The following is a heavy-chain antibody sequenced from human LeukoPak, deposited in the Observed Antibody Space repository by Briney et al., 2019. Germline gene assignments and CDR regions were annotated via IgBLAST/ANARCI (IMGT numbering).Heavy chain of an antibody. CDR3: ARDRSTMVRGYNFDY. Sequence: PGGSLRLSCAASGFTFSSYGMNWVRLAPGQGLEWISSISGSGGSTYHADSVKGRFTISRDNAKNSLYLQMNSLRAEDTAVYYCARDRSTMVRGYNFDYWGQGTLVTVSS. D-gene: IGHD3-10*01. CDR2: ISGSGGST. J-gene: IGHJ4*02. V-gene: IGHV3-23*01. CDR1: GFTFSSYG.